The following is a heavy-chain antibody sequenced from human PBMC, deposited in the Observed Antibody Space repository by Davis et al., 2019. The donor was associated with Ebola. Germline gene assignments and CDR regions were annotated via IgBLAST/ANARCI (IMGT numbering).Heavy chain of an antibody. Sequence: SVKVSCKASGGTFSSYAISWVRQAPGQGLEWMGGIIPIFGTANYAQKFQGRVTITADKSTSTAYMELSSLRSEDTAVYYCARTSGSYYAAAAFDIWGQGTMVTVSS. J-gene: IGHJ3*02. CDR1: GGTFSSYA. CDR2: IIPIFGTA. V-gene: IGHV1-69*06. CDR3: ARTSGSYYAAAAFDI. D-gene: IGHD1-26*01.